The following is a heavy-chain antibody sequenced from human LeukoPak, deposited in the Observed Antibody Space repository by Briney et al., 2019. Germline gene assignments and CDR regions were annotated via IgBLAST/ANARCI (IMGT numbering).Heavy chain of an antibody. Sequence: KPGGSLRLSCAASGFTFSNAWMTWVRQAPGKGLEWVGRIKSKTDGGTTDYAAPVKGRFTISRDDSKNTLYLQMNSLKTEDTAVYYCTTHTYCSSTACRPRMDVWGQGTTVTVSS. V-gene: IGHV3-15*01. D-gene: IGHD2-2*01. CDR3: TTHTYCSSTACRPRMDV. CDR2: IKSKTDGGTT. CDR1: GFTFSNAW. J-gene: IGHJ6*02.